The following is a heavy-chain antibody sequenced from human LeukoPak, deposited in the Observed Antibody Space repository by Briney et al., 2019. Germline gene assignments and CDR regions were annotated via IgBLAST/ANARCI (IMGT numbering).Heavy chain of an antibody. V-gene: IGHV4-30-4*08. D-gene: IGHD5-18*01. CDR1: GGSISSGDYY. Sequence: SETLSLTCTVSGGSISSGDYYWSWIRQPPGKGLEWIGYIYYSGSTYYNPSLKSRVTISVDTSKNQFSLKLSSVTAADTAVCYCARAQYRIQLWPWGQGTLVTVSS. CDR3: ARAQYRIQLWP. J-gene: IGHJ1*01. CDR2: IYYSGST.